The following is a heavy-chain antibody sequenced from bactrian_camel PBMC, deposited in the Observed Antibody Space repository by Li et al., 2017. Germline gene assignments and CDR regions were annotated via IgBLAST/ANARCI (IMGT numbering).Heavy chain of an antibody. Sequence: QVQLVESGGGSVQAGESLKLLCSGSGYIFSSCGMGWYRQDSGKEREWVGSLDSDGQINYADSVKGRFTLSQDNAKNTAYLQMNSLKPEDTAMYYCAASHSFILTPRFYRLESSDYPYRGQGTQVTVS. CDR1: GYIFSSCG. J-gene: IGHJ4*01. V-gene: IGHV3S9*01. D-gene: IGHD4*01. CDR2: LDSDGQI. CDR3: AASHSFILTPRFYRLESSDYPY.